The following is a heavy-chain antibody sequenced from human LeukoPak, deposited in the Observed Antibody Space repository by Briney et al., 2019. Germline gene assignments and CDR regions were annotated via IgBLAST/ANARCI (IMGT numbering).Heavy chain of an antibody. CDR3: ATAPPTYTTSSPPWFGP. CDR1: GFTFSSYS. CDR2: ISSGSSYI. V-gene: IGHV3-21*01. D-gene: IGHD6-6*01. J-gene: IGHJ5*02. Sequence: GGSLRLSCAASGFTFSSYSMNWVRQAPGKGLEWVSSISSGSSYIYYADSVKGRFTISRDNAKNSLYLQMSSLRAEDTAVYYCATAPPTYTTSSPPWFGPWGQGTLVTVSS.